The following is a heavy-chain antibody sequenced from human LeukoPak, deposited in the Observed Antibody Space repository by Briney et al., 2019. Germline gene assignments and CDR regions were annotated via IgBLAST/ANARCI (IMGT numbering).Heavy chain of an antibody. V-gene: IGHV4-4*08. J-gene: IGHJ5*02. D-gene: IGHD3-10*01. CDR2: VYTSVST. CDR1: GASINNYY. CDR3: ARPAYYGSGTET. Sequence: PSETLCLTCTVSGASINNYYCSWNRQPPGKALEWIGRVYTSVSTNYSPTLKSRVTISVDTSKNQFSLKLSSVTAADTAVYYCARPAYYGSGTETWGQGTLVTVSS.